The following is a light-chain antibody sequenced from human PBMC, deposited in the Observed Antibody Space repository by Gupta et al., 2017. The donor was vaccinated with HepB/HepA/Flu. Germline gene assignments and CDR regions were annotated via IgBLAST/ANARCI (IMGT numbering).Light chain of an antibody. V-gene: IGLV1-40*01. CDR2: GNS. Sequence: QSVLTQPPSVSGAPGQRVTISCPGSSSNIGAGYDVHWYQQLPGTAHKLLIYGNSNRPSGVPDRFSGSKSGTSASLAITGLQAEDEADYYCQSYDSSLSGWVFGGGTKLTVL. J-gene: IGLJ3*02. CDR1: SSNIGAGYD. CDR3: QSYDSSLSGWV.